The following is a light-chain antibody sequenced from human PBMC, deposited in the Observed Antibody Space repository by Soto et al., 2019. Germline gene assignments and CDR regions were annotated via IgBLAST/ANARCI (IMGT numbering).Light chain of an antibody. V-gene: IGKV1-33*01. Sequence: DIQLTQSPSSLSASVGDRVTFTCQASQGVRNYLNWYQQKSGQAPKLLIHDASNLQPGAPSRFSGSGSGTDFSFTISSLQPEDIATYYCKQYEDPPVTFGGGTKVDIK. CDR2: DAS. CDR3: KQYEDPPVT. CDR1: QGVRNY. J-gene: IGKJ4*01.